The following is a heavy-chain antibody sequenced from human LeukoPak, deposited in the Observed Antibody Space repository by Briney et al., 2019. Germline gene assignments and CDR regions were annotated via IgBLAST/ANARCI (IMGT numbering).Heavy chain of an antibody. V-gene: IGHV3-23*01. Sequence: PGGSLRLSCAASGFTFSSYAMSWVRQAPGKGLEWVSGISGSGGSTYYADSVKCRFTISRDNSRNTLYLQMNSLSAEDTAVYYCAKDLSPLYYYYGMDVWGQGTTVTVSS. J-gene: IGHJ6*02. CDR3: AKDLSPLYYYYGMDV. CDR2: ISGSGGST. CDR1: GFTFSSYA.